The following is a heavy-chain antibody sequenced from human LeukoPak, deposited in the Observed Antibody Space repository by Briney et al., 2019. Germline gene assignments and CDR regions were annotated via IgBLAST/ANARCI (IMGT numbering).Heavy chain of an antibody. CDR1: GFTFSSYA. CDR3: ARDFEFTTEDTFASPDY. Sequence: GGSLRLSCAASGFTFSSYAMSWVRQAPGKGLECVSSIDGSIGSTYYADSVEGRFTISRDDSKNTLYLQMNSLRPEDTAMYYCARDFEFTTEDTFASPDYWGQGTLVTVSS. J-gene: IGHJ4*02. D-gene: IGHD5-18*01. V-gene: IGHV3-23*01. CDR2: IDGSIGST.